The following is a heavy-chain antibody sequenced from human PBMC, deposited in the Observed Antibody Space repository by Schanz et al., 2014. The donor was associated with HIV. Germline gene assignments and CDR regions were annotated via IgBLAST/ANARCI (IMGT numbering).Heavy chain of an antibody. CDR3: AKGLQKFDWRSPFDY. J-gene: IGHJ4*02. CDR2: FDLEHGET. V-gene: IGHV1-24*01. D-gene: IGHD3-9*01. Sequence: QVQLVQSGAEVKKPGASVKVSCKVSGYTLRELSVHWVRQAPGKGLEWMGGFDLEHGETIYAQKFRGRVTMSEDISADTAYMDLSSLRSEDTAVYFCAKGLQKFDWRSPFDYWGQGTLLTVSS. CDR1: GYTLRELS.